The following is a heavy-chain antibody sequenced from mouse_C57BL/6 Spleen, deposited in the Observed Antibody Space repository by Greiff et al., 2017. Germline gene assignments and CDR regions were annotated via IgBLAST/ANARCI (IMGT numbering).Heavy chain of an antibody. D-gene: IGHD1-1*01. J-gene: IGHJ2*01. CDR1: GYTFTSYW. CDR2: IHPNSGST. CDR3: AKYYYGSLDD. V-gene: IGHV1-64*01. Sequence: VQLQQSGAELVKPGASVKLSCKASGYTFTSYWMHWVKQRPGQGLEWIGMIHPNSGSTNYNEKFKSKATLTVDKSSSTAYMQLSSLTSEDSAVYCGAKYYYGSLDDWGPGTTLTVSS.